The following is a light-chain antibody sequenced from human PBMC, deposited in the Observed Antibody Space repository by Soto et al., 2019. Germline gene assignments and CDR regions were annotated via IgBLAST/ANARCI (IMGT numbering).Light chain of an antibody. V-gene: IGKV1-5*03. Sequence: DIQMTQSPSTLSAFVGDTVTITCRASQTVSNWLAWYQQKPGKAPKLLIFKTSSLESGVPSRFSGSGSGTEFTLTISSLQRDDVATYYGQQSNRYPWTFGQGTNVDIK. J-gene: IGKJ1*01. CDR1: QTVSNW. CDR2: KTS. CDR3: QQSNRYPWT.